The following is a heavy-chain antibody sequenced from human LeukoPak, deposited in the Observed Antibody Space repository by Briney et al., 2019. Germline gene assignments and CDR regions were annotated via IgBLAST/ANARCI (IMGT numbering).Heavy chain of an antibody. D-gene: IGHD2-2*01. CDR3: ARQDCSSTSCYRRGWFDP. J-gene: IGHJ5*02. CDR2: TYPGDSDT. Sequence: GESLKISCKGSGYSFTNYWIGWVRQMPGKGLEWMGITYPGDSDTKYSPSFQGQVTISADKSINTAYLQWSSLKASDTAIYYCARQDCSSTSCYRRGWFDPWGQGTLVTVSS. CDR1: GYSFTNYW. V-gene: IGHV5-51*01.